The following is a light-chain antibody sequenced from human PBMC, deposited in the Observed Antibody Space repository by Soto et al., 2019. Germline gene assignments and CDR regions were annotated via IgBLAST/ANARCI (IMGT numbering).Light chain of an antibody. Sequence: DIQITQSPSTLSASVGDRVTITCRASQSISSWLAWYQQKLGRAPRLLIYDASSLESGVPSRFSGSGYRTEFTLTISSLQPDDFANYYCQQYNTYSSLTFGGGTKVDIK. J-gene: IGKJ4*01. CDR1: QSISSW. CDR2: DAS. CDR3: QQYNTYSSLT. V-gene: IGKV1-5*01.